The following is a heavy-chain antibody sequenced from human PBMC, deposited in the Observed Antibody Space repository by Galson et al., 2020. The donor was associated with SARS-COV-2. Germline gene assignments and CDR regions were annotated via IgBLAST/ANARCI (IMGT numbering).Heavy chain of an antibody. CDR3: ARDVIETWGDY. Sequence: GESLKISCAASGFTFSSYGMHWVRQAPGKGLEWVAVISYDGSNKYYADSVKGRFTISRDNSKNTLYLQMNSLRAEDTAVYYCARDVIETWGDYWGQGTLVTVSS. V-gene: IGHV3-30*03. D-gene: IGHD3-16*01. J-gene: IGHJ4*02. CDR2: ISYDGSNK. CDR1: GFTFSSYG.